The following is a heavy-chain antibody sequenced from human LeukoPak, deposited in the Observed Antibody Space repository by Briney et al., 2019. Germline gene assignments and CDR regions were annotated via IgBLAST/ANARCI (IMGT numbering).Heavy chain of an antibody. CDR3: ARDQFYYDSSGYYKYYFDY. D-gene: IGHD3-22*01. CDR2: INPNSAGT. Sequence: ASVKVSCKASGYTFSGYYMHWVRQAPGQGLEWMGRINPNSAGTNYAQKFQGRVTMTRDTSISTAYMELSRLRSDDTAVYYCARDQFYYDSSGYYKYYFDYWGQGTLVTVSS. J-gene: IGHJ4*02. CDR1: GYTFSGYY. V-gene: IGHV1-2*06.